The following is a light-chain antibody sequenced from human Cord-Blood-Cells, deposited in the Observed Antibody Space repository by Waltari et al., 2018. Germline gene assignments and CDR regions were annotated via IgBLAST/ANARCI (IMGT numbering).Light chain of an antibody. CDR1: QRVSSSY. CDR2: GAT. V-gene: IGKV3-20*01. Sequence: EIVLTQSQGPLSLSLGKRATLPSRASQRVSSSYLAWYQQKPGHAPRLLIYGATSMATGIPDRFSGSGSGTDFTLTISRLEPEDFAVYYCQQYGSSPYSFGHGTKLEIK. CDR3: QQYGSSPYS. J-gene: IGKJ2*03.